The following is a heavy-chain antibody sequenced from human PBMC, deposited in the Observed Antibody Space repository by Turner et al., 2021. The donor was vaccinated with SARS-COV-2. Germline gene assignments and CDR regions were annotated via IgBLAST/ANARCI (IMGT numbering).Heavy chain of an antibody. J-gene: IGHJ4*02. V-gene: IGHV4-39*01. CDR1: SASISSSVYY. CDR2: FFYSGST. Sequence: QLQLQESGPGLVKPSETLSLPSTVCSASISSSVYYWGWIRQPPGKGLEWIGSFFYSGSTYYSPSLKSRITISVDTSKNQFSLNLSSVTAADTAVYYCARQVSILGRWLAPFDSWGQGTLVTVSS. D-gene: IGHD6-19*01. CDR3: ARQVSILGRWLAPFDS.